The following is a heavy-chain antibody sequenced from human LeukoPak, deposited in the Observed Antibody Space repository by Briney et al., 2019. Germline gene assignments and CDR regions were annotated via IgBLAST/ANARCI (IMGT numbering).Heavy chain of an antibody. Sequence: GGSLRLSCAASGFTFSSYAMSWARQAPGKGLELVSAISGSGGSTYYADSVKGRFTISRDNSKNTLYLQMNSLRAEDTAVYYCAKDSDWGRYDDWGQGALVTVSS. CDR3: AKDSDWGRYDD. J-gene: IGHJ1*01. V-gene: IGHV3-23*01. D-gene: IGHD3-16*01. CDR1: GFTFSSYA. CDR2: ISGSGGST.